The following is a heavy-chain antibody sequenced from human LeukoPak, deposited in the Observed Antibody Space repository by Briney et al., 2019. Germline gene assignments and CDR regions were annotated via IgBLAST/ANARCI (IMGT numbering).Heavy chain of an antibody. J-gene: IGHJ4*02. V-gene: IGHV3-30*18. D-gene: IGHD3-10*01. Sequence: LGGSLRLSCAASGLTFSSYGMHWVRQAPGKGLEWVAVISYDGSNKYYADSVKGRFTTSRDNSKNTLYLQMNSLRAEDTAVYCCAKVWVTMVRGAIPDDYWGQGTLVTVSS. CDR3: AKVWVTMVRGAIPDDY. CDR1: GLTFSSYG. CDR2: ISYDGSNK.